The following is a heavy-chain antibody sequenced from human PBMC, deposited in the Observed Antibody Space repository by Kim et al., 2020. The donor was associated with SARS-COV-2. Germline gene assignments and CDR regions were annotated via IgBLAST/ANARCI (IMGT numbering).Heavy chain of an antibody. D-gene: IGHD4-17*01. CDR2: IYHSGST. V-gene: IGHV4-38-2*02. CDR1: GYSISSGYY. CDR3: ARDAPRPPYGDRNEYFQ. Sequence: SETLSLTCTVSGYSISSGYYWGWIRQPPGKGLEWIGSIYHSGSTYYNPSLKSRVTISVDTSKNQFSLKLSSLTAADTAVYYCARDAPRPPYGDRNEYFQ. J-gene: IGHJ1*01.